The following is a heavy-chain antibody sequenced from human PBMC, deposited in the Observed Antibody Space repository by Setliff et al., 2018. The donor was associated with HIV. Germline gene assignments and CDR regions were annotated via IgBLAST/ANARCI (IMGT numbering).Heavy chain of an antibody. J-gene: IGHJ4*02. CDR2: ISYRGTT. D-gene: IGHD4-4*01. CDR1: GVSINSGDYF. CDR3: ARLQKLDDIYYLDD. V-gene: IGHV4-31*03. Sequence: SETLSLTCTVSGVSINSGDYFWSWIRQHPGKGLEWIGYISYRGTTYYNPSFKSRVTMSMDTSKNQVSVKLTSVTAADTAVHFCARLQKLDDIYYLDDWGQGTLVTVSS.